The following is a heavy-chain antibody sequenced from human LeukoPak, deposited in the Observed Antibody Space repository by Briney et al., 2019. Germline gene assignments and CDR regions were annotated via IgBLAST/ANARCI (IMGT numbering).Heavy chain of an antibody. CDR2: ISYDGSNK. Sequence: GRSLRLSCAASGFTFSSYAMHWVRQAPGKGLEWVAVISYDGSNKYYADSVKGRFTISRDNSKNTLYLQMNSLRAEDTAVYYCARDWMLDYWGQGTLVTVSS. CDR1: GFTFSSYA. J-gene: IGHJ4*02. D-gene: IGHD2-8*01. V-gene: IGHV3-30-3*01. CDR3: ARDWMLDY.